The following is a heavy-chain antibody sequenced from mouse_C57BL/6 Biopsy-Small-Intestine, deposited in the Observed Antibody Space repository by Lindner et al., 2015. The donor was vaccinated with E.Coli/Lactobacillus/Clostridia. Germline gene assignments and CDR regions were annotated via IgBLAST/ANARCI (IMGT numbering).Heavy chain of an antibody. J-gene: IGHJ3*01. CDR2: INPNYGTT. D-gene: IGHD2-3*01. V-gene: IGHV1-39*01. Sequence: VQLQESGPELVKPGASVKISCRASGYSFTDFNMNWVKQSNGKSLEWIGIINPNYGTTNYNQKFKGKATLTVDHSSSTAYMQLNSLTSEDSAVYYCARDGYYGFAYWGQGTLVTVSA. CDR1: GYSFTDFN. CDR3: ARDGYYGFAY.